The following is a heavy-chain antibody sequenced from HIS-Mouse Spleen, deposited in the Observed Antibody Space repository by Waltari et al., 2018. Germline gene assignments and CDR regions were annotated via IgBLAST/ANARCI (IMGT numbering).Heavy chain of an antibody. Sequence: QVQLKESCPRLVKPSQTLSLLCTVSRGSISMGRSYGCCIPQHPWMGLEWIGYNDSGSTYYNPSLKSPVTISVDTSKNQVSLKLSSVTAADTAVYYCAREKGYYGSGSYYYYYYGMDVWGQGTTVTVSS. V-gene: IGHV4-31*01. D-gene: IGHD3-10*01. CDR3: AREKGYYGSGSYYYYYYGMDV. CDR2: NDSGST. J-gene: IGHJ6*02. CDR1: RGSISMGRSY.